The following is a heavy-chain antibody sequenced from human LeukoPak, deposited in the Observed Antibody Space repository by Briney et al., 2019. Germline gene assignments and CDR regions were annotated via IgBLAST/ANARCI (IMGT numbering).Heavy chain of an antibody. Sequence: PSETLSLTCTVSGVSISSSNSYWGWIRQPPGKGLEWIGSIYYSGNTYYNASLKSQVSISIDTSKNHFSLKLNSVTAADTAVYYCARDPYSGYGRFDYWGQGTLVTVSS. V-gene: IGHV4-39*02. J-gene: IGHJ4*02. D-gene: IGHD5-12*01. CDR1: GVSISSSNSY. CDR2: IYYSGNT. CDR3: ARDPYSGYGRFDY.